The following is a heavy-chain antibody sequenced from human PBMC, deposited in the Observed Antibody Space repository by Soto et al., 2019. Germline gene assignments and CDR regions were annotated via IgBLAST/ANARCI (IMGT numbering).Heavy chain of an antibody. CDR2: IIPIFGTA. V-gene: IGHV1-69*13. J-gene: IGHJ6*02. CDR3: ARGGSSTRFLDWSLHGMDV. D-gene: IGHD3-3*01. CDR1: GGTFSSYA. Sequence: GPSVKVSCKASGGTFSSYAISWVRQAPGQGLEWMGGIIPIFGTANYAQKFQGRVTITADESTSTAYMELSSLRSEDTAVYYCARGGSSTRFLDWSLHGMDVWGQGNTVTVSS.